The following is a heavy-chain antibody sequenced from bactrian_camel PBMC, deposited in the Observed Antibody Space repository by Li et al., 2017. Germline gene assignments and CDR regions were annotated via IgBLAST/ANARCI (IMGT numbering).Heavy chain of an antibody. CDR3: ARSPYGGSRSFTT. J-gene: IGHJ4*01. CDR2: ITPGGAAT. D-gene: IGHD6*01. V-gene: IGHV3-1*01. Sequence: DVQLVESGGGSVQAGGSLRLSCTASGFTFDDYDMGWYRQAPGKGLEWVSGITPGGAATYYADSVKGRFAISRDNAKNTLYLQLNSLKTEDTAMYYCARSPYGGSRSFTTRGQGTQVTVS. CDR1: GFTFDDYD.